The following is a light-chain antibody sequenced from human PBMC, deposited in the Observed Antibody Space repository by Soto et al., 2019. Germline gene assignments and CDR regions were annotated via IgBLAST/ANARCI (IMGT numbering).Light chain of an antibody. CDR2: EAS. CDR1: QSIGSW. J-gene: IGKJ1*01. V-gene: IGKV1-5*03. CDR3: QQYANPRWK. Sequence: DIQKSQFTPARSSSGGPRVTIKERASQSIGSWLAWYQQKPGKAPKLLIYEASSLESGVPSRFSGSGSGPDFTLTISRLQPDNLAVYYLQQYANPRWKFGRGTKVDIK.